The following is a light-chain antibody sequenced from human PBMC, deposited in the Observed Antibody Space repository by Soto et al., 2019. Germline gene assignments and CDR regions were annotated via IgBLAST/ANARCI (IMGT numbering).Light chain of an antibody. CDR1: QSISSY. V-gene: IGKV1-39*01. J-gene: IGKJ1*01. Sequence: DIQMTQSPSSLSASVGDRVTITCRASQSISSYLHWYQQKPGKAPKLLIYAASSLQSGVPSRFSGSGSGTDFTLTISSLQPEDFATYYCQQSYSTPPTFGQGT. CDR2: AAS. CDR3: QQSYSTPPT.